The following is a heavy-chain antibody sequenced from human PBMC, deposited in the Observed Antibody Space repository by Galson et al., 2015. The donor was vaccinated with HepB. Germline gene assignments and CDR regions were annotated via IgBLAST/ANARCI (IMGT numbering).Heavy chain of an antibody. Sequence: ETLSLTCTVSGGSISSGSSYYWGWIRQPPGEGLEWIGSINYSGTTYYNPSLKSRVTVSVDTSKNQFSLKVTSVAAADTAVYFCARHPGMEYWGQGTLVTVSS. CDR3: ARHPGMEY. V-gene: IGHV4-39*01. CDR1: GGSISSGSSYY. CDR2: INYSGTT. J-gene: IGHJ4*02. D-gene: IGHD3-3*01.